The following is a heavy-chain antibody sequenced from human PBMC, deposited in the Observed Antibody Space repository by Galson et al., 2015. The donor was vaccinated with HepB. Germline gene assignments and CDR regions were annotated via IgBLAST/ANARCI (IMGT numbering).Heavy chain of an antibody. CDR2: IKSKTDGGTT. CDR3: TTYGSYYGHWYFDL. CDR1: GFTFSNAW. D-gene: IGHD1-26*01. J-gene: IGHJ2*01. V-gene: IGHV3-15*01. Sequence: SLRLSCAASGFTFSNAWMSWVRQAPGKGLEWVGRIKSKTDGGTTDYAAPVKGRFTISRDDSKNTLYLQMNSLKTEDTAVYYCTTYGSYYGHWYFDLWGRGTLVTVSS.